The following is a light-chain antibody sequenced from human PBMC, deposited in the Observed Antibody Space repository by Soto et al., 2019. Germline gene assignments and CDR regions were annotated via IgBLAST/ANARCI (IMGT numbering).Light chain of an antibody. V-gene: IGKV1-39*01. Sequence: DIPMTQSPSSLSASVGDRVTITCRASQSISTYLNWYQHKPGKAPNVLIYAASSLQSGVPSRFSCSGSGTDFTLTINSLQPDDFATYYCQQNYKTPYTFGQGTKLEIK. CDR1: QSISTY. J-gene: IGKJ2*01. CDR2: AAS. CDR3: QQNYKTPYT.